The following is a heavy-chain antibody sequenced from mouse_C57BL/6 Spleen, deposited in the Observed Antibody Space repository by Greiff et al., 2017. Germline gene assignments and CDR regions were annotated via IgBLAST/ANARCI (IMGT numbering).Heavy chain of an antibody. CDR2: ISSGGSYT. D-gene: IGHD2-4*01. CDR1: GFTFSSYG. CDR3: ARQRGDYDVIDYAMDY. J-gene: IGHJ4*01. Sequence: EVQRVESGGDLVKPGGSLKLSCAASGFTFSSYGMSWVRQTPDKRLEWVATISSGGSYTYYPDSVKGRFTISRDNAKNTLYLQMSSLKSEDTSMYYCARQRGDYDVIDYAMDYWGQGTSVTVSS. V-gene: IGHV5-6*01.